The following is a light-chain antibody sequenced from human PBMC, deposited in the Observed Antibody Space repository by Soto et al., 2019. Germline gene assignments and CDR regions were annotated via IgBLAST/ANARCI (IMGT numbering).Light chain of an antibody. CDR2: EVR. J-gene: IGLJ2*01. CDR3: SSYTSKTSII. Sequence: QSPLAQPASLSVSPGQSITISCAGTMRDVGAYNLVSWYQQHPGRAPQLIIYEVRNRPSGISFRFSGSKSGNTASLTISGLQAEEEADYYCSSYTSKTSIIFGGGTQLTVL. CDR1: MRDVGAYNL. V-gene: IGLV2-14*01.